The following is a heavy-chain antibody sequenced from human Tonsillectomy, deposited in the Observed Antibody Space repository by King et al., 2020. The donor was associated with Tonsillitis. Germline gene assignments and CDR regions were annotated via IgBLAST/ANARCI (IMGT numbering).Heavy chain of an antibody. Sequence: VQLVESGGGLVQPGGSLRLSCAPSGFTFRNYAMNWVRQGPGKGLEGVSGISSSGSSTYYADSVKGRFTISRDNSKNTLHLQMNSLRAEDTGVYYCVREMSGGFWGQGTLVTVSS. CDR3: VREMSGGF. D-gene: IGHD4-23*01. CDR1: GFTFRNYA. V-gene: IGHV3-23*04. CDR2: ISSSGSST. J-gene: IGHJ4*02.